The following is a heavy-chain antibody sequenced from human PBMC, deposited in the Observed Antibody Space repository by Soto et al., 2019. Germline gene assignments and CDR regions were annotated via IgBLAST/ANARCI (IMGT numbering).Heavy chain of an antibody. CDR2: IYSGGST. CDR3: ARDYYGDYYFDY. D-gene: IGHD4-17*01. J-gene: IGHJ4*02. V-gene: IGHV3-66*01. CDR1: GFTVSSNY. Sequence: EVQLVESGGGLVQPGGSLRLSCAASGFTVSSNYMSWVRQAPGTGLEWVSVIYSGGSTYYADSVKGRFTISRDNSKNTVYLQMNSLRAEDTAVYYCARDYYGDYYFDYWGQGALVTVSS.